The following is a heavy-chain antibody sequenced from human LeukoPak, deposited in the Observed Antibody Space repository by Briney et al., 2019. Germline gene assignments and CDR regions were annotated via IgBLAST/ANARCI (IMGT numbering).Heavy chain of an antibody. CDR2: INPSGGST. J-gene: IGHJ3*02. CDR3: ARGSSSSPGAADAFDI. V-gene: IGHV1-46*01. D-gene: IGHD6-6*01. CDR1: GYTFTSYY. Sequence: ASVKVSFTASGYTFTSYYMHWVRQAPGQGLEWMGIINPSGGSTSYAQTFQGRVTMTRDMSTSTVYMELSSLRSEDTAVYYCARGSSSSPGAADAFDIWGQGTMVTVSS.